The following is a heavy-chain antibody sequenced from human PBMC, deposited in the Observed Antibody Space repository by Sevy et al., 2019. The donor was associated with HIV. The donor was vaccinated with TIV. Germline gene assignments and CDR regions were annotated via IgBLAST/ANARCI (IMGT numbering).Heavy chain of an antibody. D-gene: IGHD3-16*01. CDR2: IYRTGNT. J-gene: IGHJ3*01. Sequence: SETLSLTCAVSGGSISTGGFSWNWIRQPPGKGLEWIGHIYRTGNTYYYPSLGSRDSISVDRSKNQFSLKLSSVTAADTAVYYCVRGPRYGYVSYGFDVWGQGTMVTVSS. CDR3: VRGPRYGYVSYGFDV. CDR1: GGSISTGGFS. V-gene: IGHV4-30-2*01.